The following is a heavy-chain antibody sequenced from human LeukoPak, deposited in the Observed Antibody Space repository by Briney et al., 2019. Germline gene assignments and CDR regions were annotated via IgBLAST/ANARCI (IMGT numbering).Heavy chain of an antibody. V-gene: IGHV4-31*03. CDR3: ARDRSYCDSSGYFDY. D-gene: IGHD3-22*01. J-gene: IGHJ4*02. CDR1: GGSISSGGYY. CDR2: IYYSGST. Sequence: PSETLSLTCTVSGGSISSGGYYWSWIRQHPGKGLEWIGYIYYSGSTYYNPSLKSRVTISVDTSKNQFSLKLSSVTAADTAVYYCARDRSYCDSSGYFDYWGQGTLVTVSS.